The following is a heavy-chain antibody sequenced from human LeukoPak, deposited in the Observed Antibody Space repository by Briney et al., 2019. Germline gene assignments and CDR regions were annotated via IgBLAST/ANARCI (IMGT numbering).Heavy chain of an antibody. J-gene: IGHJ4*02. D-gene: IGHD2-15*01. CDR3: ARNRGSEVDY. CDR2: INSIGTTI. CDR1: GFSFCSYE. Sequence: GGSLRLSCAASGFSFCSYEMNWVRQAPGKGPEWISYINSIGTTIYYADSVKGRFTVSRDNAKSSLYLQTSSLRVEDTAVYYCARNRGSEVDYWGQGTLVTVSS. V-gene: IGHV3-48*03.